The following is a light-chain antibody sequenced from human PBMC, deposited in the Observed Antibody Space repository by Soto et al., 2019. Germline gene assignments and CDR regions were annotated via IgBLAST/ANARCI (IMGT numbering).Light chain of an antibody. V-gene: IGKV3-20*01. CDR1: QSVRSSS. CDR3: QQYGDSPDTDRWT. CDR2: GAS. Sequence: EIVLTQSPGTLSLSPGERASLSCRASQSVRSSSLAWYQLKPGQPPRLLIYGASSRATGIPDRLSGSGSGTSFTLTVSRLEPEDFAVYFCQQYGDSPDTDRWTFGPGTKVEIK. J-gene: IGKJ1*01.